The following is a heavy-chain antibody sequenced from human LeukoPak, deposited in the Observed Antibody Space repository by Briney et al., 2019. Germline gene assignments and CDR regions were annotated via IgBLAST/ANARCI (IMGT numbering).Heavy chain of an antibody. D-gene: IGHD3-9*01. CDR3: ARGVREFRYFDWLYWFDP. V-gene: IGHV4-39*01. CDR1: GGSISSSSYY. CDR2: IYYSGST. Sequence: PSETLSLTCTVSGGSISSSSYYWGWIRQPPGKGLEWIGSIYYSGSTYYNPSLKSRFTISVDTSKNQFSLKLSSVTAADTAVYYCARGVREFRYFDWLYWFDPWGQGTLVTVSS. J-gene: IGHJ5*02.